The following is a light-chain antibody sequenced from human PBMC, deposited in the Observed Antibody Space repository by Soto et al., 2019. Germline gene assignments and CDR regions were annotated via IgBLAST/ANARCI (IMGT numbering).Light chain of an antibody. J-gene: IGKJ5*01. Sequence: IVLTQSPATLSLSPGERATLACRASQSLETFLAWNQQRPGQAPRLLIYDASNRATGVPARFSGSGSGTDFTLTISSLEPEDCVFYYCQQRTNWGITFGQGKRLELK. V-gene: IGKV3-11*01. CDR3: QQRTNWGIT. CDR1: QSLETF. CDR2: DAS.